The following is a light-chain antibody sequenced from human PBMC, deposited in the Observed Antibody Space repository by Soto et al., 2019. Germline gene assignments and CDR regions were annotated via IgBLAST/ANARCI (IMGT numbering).Light chain of an antibody. CDR1: QNVSSY. CDR2: DAS. Sequence: EIVLTQSPATLSLSPGERATLSCRASQNVSSYLAWYQQKPGQAPRLLIYDASNSATGIPARFSGSGSGTDFTLTISSLEPEDFAVYYCQQRSNWPTFGQGTKVEIK. V-gene: IGKV3-11*01. CDR3: QQRSNWPT. J-gene: IGKJ1*01.